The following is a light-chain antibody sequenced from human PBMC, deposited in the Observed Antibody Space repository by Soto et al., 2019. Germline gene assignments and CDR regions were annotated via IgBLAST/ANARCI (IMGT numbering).Light chain of an antibody. J-gene: IGLJ1*01. CDR3: SSFTSNRIYV. V-gene: IGLV2-14*03. CDR2: GVT. CDR1: HNDIGTYDY. Sequence: QSVLTQPTSVSRSPGQSITISCTGNHNDIGTYDYISWYQQYPGRAPRLLIHGVTTRPSGISGRFSASKSGLTASLTISGLQPEDEADYYCSSFTSNRIYVFGPGTKVTVL.